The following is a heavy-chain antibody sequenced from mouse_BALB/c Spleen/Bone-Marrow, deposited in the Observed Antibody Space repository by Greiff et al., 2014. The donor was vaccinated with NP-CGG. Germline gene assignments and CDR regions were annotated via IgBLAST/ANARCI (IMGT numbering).Heavy chain of an antibody. CDR1: GFNIKDTY. D-gene: IGHD1-1*01. Sequence: VQLQQSGAELAKPGASVKLSCTASGFNIKDTYMHWVKQRPEQGLEWIGRIDPANGDTKYDPKFQGKATITADTSSNTAYLQLSSLTSEYTVVYYCTNPSFYFCSSYWYFDVWGAGTTVTVSS. CDR3: TNPSFYFCSSYWYFDV. V-gene: IGHV14-3*02. CDR2: IDPANGDT. J-gene: IGHJ1*01.